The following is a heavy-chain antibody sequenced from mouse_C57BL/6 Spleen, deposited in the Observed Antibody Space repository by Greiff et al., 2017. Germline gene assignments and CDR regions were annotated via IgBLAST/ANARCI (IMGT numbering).Heavy chain of an antibody. J-gene: IGHJ3*01. V-gene: IGHV1-18*01. CDR2: INPNNGGT. CDR3: ARGLAY. CDR1: GYTFTDYN. Sequence: VQLQQSGPELVKPGASVTIPCKASGYTFTDYNMDWVKQSHGKSLEWIGDINPNNGGTIYNQKFKGKATLTVDKSSSTAYMELRSLTSEDTAVYYCARGLAYWGQGTLVTVSA.